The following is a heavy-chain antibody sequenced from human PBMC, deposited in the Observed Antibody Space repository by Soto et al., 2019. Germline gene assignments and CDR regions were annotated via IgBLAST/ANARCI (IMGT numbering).Heavy chain of an antibody. Sequence: ASVKVSCKASGYTFTSYAMHWVRQAPGQGLEWMGWINAGNGNTKYSQKFQGRVTITRDTSASTAYMELSSLRSEDTAVYYCARDKEYYYDSSGYKLSFDPWGQGTLVTVSS. CDR3: ARDKEYYYDSSGYKLSFDP. CDR1: GYTFTSYA. V-gene: IGHV1-3*01. D-gene: IGHD3-22*01. J-gene: IGHJ5*02. CDR2: INAGNGNT.